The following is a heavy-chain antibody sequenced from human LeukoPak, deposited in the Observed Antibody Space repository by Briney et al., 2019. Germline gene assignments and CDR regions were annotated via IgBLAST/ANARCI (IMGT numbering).Heavy chain of an antibody. V-gene: IGHV4-34*01. CDR2: ISHSGST. CDR1: GGSFSGYY. Sequence: SETLSLTCAVYGGSFSGYYWSWIRQPPGKGLEWIGEISHSGSTNYNPSLKSRVTISVDTSKNQFSLKLSSVTAADTAVYYCARGRRNYDYVWGSYRYTHFDYWGQGTLVTVSS. D-gene: IGHD3-16*02. CDR3: ARGRRNYDYVWGSYRYTHFDY. J-gene: IGHJ4*02.